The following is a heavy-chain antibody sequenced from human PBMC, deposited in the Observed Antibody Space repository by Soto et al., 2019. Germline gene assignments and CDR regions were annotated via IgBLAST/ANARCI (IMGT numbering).Heavy chain of an antibody. Sequence: SETLSLTCAVSGYSISSSNWWGWIRQPPGKGLEWIGYIYYSGTTYYNPSLKSRVTMSVDTSKNQFSLKLTSVTAVDTAVYYCARGEIKGPIDYGGKGPLFTVSS. CDR1: GYSISSSNW. V-gene: IGHV4-28*03. CDR2: IYYSGTT. CDR3: ARGEIKGPIDY. J-gene: IGHJ4*02. D-gene: IGHD1-26*01.